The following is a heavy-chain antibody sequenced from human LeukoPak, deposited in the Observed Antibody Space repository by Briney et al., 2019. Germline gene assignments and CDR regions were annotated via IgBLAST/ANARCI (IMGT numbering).Heavy chain of an antibody. CDR1: GYTFTSYG. J-gene: IGHJ6*02. D-gene: IGHD2-2*01. V-gene: IGHV1-18*01. CDR2: ISAHNGNT. CDR3: ARDSPVPAAPSVTWGLYYYYYGMDV. Sequence: GASVKVSCKASGYTFTSYGISWVRQAPGQGLEWMGWISAHNGNTNYAQKLQGRVTMTTDTSTSTAYMELRSLRSDDTAVYYCARDSPVPAAPSVTWGLYYYYYGMDVWGQGTTVTVSS.